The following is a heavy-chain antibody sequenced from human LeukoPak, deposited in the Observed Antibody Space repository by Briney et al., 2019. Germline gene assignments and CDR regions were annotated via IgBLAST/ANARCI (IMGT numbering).Heavy chain of an antibody. CDR3: ARGSDPYYDSSGYPPDY. CDR2: IYHSGST. J-gene: IGHJ4*02. V-gene: IGHV4-38-2*02. CDR1: GYSISSGYY. D-gene: IGHD3-22*01. Sequence: SETLSLTCTVSGYSISSGYYWGWIRQPPGKGLEWIGSIYHSGSTYYNPSLKSRVTISVDTSKNQFSLKLSSVTAADTAVYYCARGSDPYYDSSGYPPDYWGQGTLVTVSS.